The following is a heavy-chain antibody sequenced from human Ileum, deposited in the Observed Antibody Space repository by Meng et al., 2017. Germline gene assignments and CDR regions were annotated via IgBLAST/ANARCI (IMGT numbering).Heavy chain of an antibody. J-gene: IGHJ3*02. Sequence: GGSLRLSCAASGFTLSDHYMDWVRQAPGKGLEWVGRSGNRANSYTTEYAASVKGRFTISRDDSKNSLYLQMNSLKTEDTAVYYCTRGYSGTYIYAFDIWGQGTRVTVSS. CDR3: TRGYSGTYIYAFDI. V-gene: IGHV3-72*01. CDR2: SGNRANSYTT. D-gene: IGHD1-26*01. CDR1: GFTLSDHY.